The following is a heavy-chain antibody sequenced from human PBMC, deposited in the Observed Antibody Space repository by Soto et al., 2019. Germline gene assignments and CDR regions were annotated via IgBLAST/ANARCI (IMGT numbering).Heavy chain of an antibody. Sequence: ETLSLTCAVSGSSITITYYWGWVRQPPGKGLEWIGSIHHSGSVFESGSTHYNPSFKSRVTISADTSKNQFSLKLTSVTAADTAVYFCARNSSSSYFDYWGQGTLVTVSS. CDR2: IHHSGSVFESGST. J-gene: IGHJ4*02. D-gene: IGHD6-13*01. CDR1: GSSITITYY. CDR3: ARNSSSSYFDY. V-gene: IGHV4-38-2*01.